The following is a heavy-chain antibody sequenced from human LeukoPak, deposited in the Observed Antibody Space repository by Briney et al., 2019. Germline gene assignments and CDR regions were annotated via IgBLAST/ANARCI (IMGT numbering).Heavy chain of an antibody. CDR1: GGSFSGYY. D-gene: IGHD3-22*01. CDR3: ARVLRYYDSSGYDNSTDY. V-gene: IGHV4-34*01. CDR2: INHSGST. J-gene: IGHJ4*02. Sequence: SETLSLTCAVYGGSFSGYYWSWIRQPPGKGLGWIGEINHSGSTNYNPSLKSRVTISVDTSKNQFSLKLSSVTAADTAVYYCARVLRYYDSSGYDNSTDYWGQGTLVTVSS.